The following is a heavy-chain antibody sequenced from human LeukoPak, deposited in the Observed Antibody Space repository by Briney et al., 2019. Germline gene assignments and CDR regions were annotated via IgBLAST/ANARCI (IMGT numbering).Heavy chain of an antibody. CDR1: GGSFSGYY. Sequence: PSETLSLTCAVYGGSFSGYYWSWIRQPPGKGLEWIGEINHSGSTNYNPSLKSRVTISVDTSKNQFSLKLSSVTAADTAVYYCARHFPRLEWLLYPITEPDYWGQGTLVTVSS. V-gene: IGHV4-34*01. J-gene: IGHJ4*02. CDR2: INHSGST. D-gene: IGHD3-3*01. CDR3: ARHFPRLEWLLYPITEPDY.